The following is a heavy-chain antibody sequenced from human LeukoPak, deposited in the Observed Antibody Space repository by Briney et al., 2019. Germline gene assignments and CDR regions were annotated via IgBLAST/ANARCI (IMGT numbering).Heavy chain of an antibody. Sequence: TSETLSLTCTVSGGSISSSSYYWGWIRQPPGKGLEWIGSIYYSGSTYYNWSLKSRVTISVDTCKNQFSLKLSSVTAADTAVYYCAREWGGKGTYWYFDLWGRGTLATVSS. V-gene: IGHV4-39*02. CDR1: GGSISSSSYY. CDR3: AREWGGKGTYWYFDL. J-gene: IGHJ2*01. D-gene: IGHD4-23*01. CDR2: IYYSGST.